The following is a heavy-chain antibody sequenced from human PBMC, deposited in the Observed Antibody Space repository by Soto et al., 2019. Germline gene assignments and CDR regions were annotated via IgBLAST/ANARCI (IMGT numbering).Heavy chain of an antibody. CDR2: IIPILGIA. CDR1: GGTFSSYT. Sequence: QVQLVQSGAGVKKPGSSVKVSCKASGGTFSSYTISWVRQAPGQGLEWMGRIIPILGIANYAQKFQGRVTITADKSTSTAYMELSSLRSEDTAVYYCATHGDYPLRYFDYWGQGTLVTVSS. CDR3: ATHGDYPLRYFDY. J-gene: IGHJ4*02. V-gene: IGHV1-69*02. D-gene: IGHD4-17*01.